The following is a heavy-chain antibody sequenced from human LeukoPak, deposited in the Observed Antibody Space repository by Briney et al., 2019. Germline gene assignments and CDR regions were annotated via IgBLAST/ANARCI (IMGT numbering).Heavy chain of an antibody. CDR1: GFTFSSYA. CDR2: ISGSGGST. CDR3: AKDRVVAAAGTFDY. J-gene: IGHJ4*02. Sequence: PGGSLRLSCAASGFTFSSYAMSWVHQAPGKGLEWVSAISGSGGSTYYADSVKGQFTISRDNSKNTLYLQMNSLRAEDTAVYYCAKDRVVAAAGTFDYWGQGTLVTVSS. D-gene: IGHD6-13*01. V-gene: IGHV3-23*01.